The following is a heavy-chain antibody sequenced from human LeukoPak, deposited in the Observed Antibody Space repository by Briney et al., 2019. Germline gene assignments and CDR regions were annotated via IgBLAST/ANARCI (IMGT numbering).Heavy chain of an antibody. CDR3: ARVDRRQGTIRGGWFDP. V-gene: IGHV1-69*13. CDR2: IIPIFGTA. J-gene: IGHJ5*02. D-gene: IGHD3-16*01. Sequence: SVKVSCKASGGTFSSYAISWVRQAPGQGLEWMGGIIPIFGTANYAQKFQGRVTITADESTSTAYMELSSLRSEDTAVYYCARVDRRQGTIRGGWFDPWGQGTLVTVSS. CDR1: GGTFSSYA.